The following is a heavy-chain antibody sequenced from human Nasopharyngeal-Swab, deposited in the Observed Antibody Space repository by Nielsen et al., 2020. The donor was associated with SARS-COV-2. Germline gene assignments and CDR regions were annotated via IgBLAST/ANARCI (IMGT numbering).Heavy chain of an antibody. CDR3: ARGIAAAKHYYYYMDV. CDR2: ISAYNGNT. V-gene: IGHV1-18*01. Sequence: WVRQAPGQGLEWMGWISAYNGNTNYAQKLQGRVTMTTDTSTSTAYMELWSLRSDDTAVYYCARGIAAAKHYYYYMDVWGKGTTVTVSS. D-gene: IGHD6-13*01. J-gene: IGHJ6*03.